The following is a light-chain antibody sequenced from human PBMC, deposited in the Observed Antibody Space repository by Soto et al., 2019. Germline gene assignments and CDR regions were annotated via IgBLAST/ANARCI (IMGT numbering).Light chain of an antibody. CDR1: SSDIGAYNF. CDR3: TSWTTSTTMI. CDR2: DVN. Sequence: QSALAQSASVSGSPGQSITISCTGTSSDIGAYNFVSWYQQHPGKAPKLMLYDVNIRPSGVSNRFSGSKSGNTASLTISGLQAEDEADCYCTSWTTSTTMIFGGGTKVTVL. J-gene: IGLJ2*01. V-gene: IGLV2-14*03.